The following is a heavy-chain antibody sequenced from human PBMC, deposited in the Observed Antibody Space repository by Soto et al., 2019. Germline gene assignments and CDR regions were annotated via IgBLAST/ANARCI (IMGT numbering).Heavy chain of an antibody. CDR1: GFTFSSYA. Sequence: EVQLLESGGGLVQPGGSLRLSCAASGFTFSSYAMSWVRQAPGKGLEWVSAISGSGGSTYYADSVKGRFTISRDNSKNTLYLQMNSLRAEDTAVYYCANQRERAARRVDYYGMDVWGQGTTVTVSS. V-gene: IGHV3-23*01. CDR3: ANQRERAARRVDYYGMDV. CDR2: ISGSGGST. D-gene: IGHD6-6*01. J-gene: IGHJ6*02.